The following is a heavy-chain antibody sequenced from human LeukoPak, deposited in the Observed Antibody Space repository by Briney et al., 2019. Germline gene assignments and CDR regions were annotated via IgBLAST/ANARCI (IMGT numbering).Heavy chain of an antibody. D-gene: IGHD6-19*01. CDR3: ARDPSGAVAGYYFDY. CDR2: INAGNGNT. Sequence: GSLRLSCAASGFTFTSYAMHWVRQAPGQRLEWMGWINAGNGNTKYSQKFQGRVTITRDTSASTAYMELSSLRSEDTAVYYCARDPSGAVAGYYFDYWGQGTLVTVSS. CDR1: GFTFTSYA. V-gene: IGHV1-3*01. J-gene: IGHJ4*02.